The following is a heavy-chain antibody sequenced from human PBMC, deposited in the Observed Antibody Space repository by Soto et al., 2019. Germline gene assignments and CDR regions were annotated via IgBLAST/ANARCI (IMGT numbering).Heavy chain of an antibody. V-gene: IGHV1-69*13. J-gene: IGHJ4*02. CDR2: IIPIFGTA. Sequence: SVKVSCKASGGTFSSYAISWVRQAPGQGLEWMGGIIPIFGTANYAQKFQGRVTITADESTSTAYMELSSLTSEDTAVYYCARARDDYLEWLPIDYWGQGTLVTVSS. D-gene: IGHD3-3*01. CDR1: GGTFSSYA. CDR3: ARARDDYLEWLPIDY.